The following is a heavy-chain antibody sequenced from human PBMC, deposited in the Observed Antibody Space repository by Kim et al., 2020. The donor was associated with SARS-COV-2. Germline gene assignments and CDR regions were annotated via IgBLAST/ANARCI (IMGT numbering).Heavy chain of an antibody. D-gene: IGHD3-10*01. CDR1: GFTFSSYG. CDR3: ARDGRRGGITMVRGVQNDALDI. V-gene: IGHV3-33*05. J-gene: IGHJ3*02. CDR2: ISYDGSNK. Sequence: GGSLRLSCAASGFTFSSYGMHWVRQAPGKGLEWVAVISYDGSNKYYADSVKGRFTISRDNSKNTLYLQMNSLRAEDTAVYYCARDGRRGGITMVRGVQNDALDIWGQGTMVTVSS.